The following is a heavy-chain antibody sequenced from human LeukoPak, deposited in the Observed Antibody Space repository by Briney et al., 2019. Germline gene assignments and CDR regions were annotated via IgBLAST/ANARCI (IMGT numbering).Heavy chain of an antibody. CDR2: IFYSGST. V-gene: IGHV4-39*01. D-gene: IGHD3-16*02. CDR1: GGSISSSSYY. Sequence: SETLSLTCTVSGGSISSSSYYWGWIRQPPGKGLEWIASIFYSGSTYYNPSLKSRVTISVDTSKNQFSLKLSSVTAADTAVYYCHSYDYVWGSYRDDYWGQGTLVTVSS. J-gene: IGHJ4*02. CDR3: HSYDYVWGSYRDDY.